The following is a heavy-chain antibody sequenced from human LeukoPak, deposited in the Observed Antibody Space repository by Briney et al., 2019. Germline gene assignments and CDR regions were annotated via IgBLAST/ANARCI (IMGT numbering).Heavy chain of an antibody. D-gene: IGHD3-9*01. CDR3: ARHRARVLRYFDWRRPFEY. J-gene: IGHJ4*02. V-gene: IGHV4-4*07. Sequence: SETLSLTCTVSGGSISSDYWSWIRQPDGKGLEWIGRIYTSGSTNYNPSLKSRVSMSVDTSKNQFSLKLSSVTAADTAVYYCARHRARVLRYFDWRRPFEYWGQGTLVTVSS. CDR1: GGSISSDY. CDR2: IYTSGST.